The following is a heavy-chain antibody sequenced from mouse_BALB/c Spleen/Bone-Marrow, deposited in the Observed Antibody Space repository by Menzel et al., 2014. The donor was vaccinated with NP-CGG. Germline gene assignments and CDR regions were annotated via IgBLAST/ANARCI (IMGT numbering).Heavy chain of an antibody. CDR2: IWSGGST. CDR3: ARNMGSYYGYLAY. CDR1: GFSLTSDG. D-gene: IGHD1-2*01. J-gene: IGHJ3*01. V-gene: IGHV2-4-1*01. Sequence: VKLEESGPGLVQPSQSLSITCTVSGFSLTSDGVHWVRQSPGKGLEWLGVIWSGGSTDYNAAFISRLSISKDNSKSQVFFKMNSLQADDTAIYYCARNMGSYYGYLAYWGQGTLVTVSA.